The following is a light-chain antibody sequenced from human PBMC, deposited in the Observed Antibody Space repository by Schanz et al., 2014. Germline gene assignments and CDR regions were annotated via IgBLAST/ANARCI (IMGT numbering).Light chain of an antibody. CDR1: NSDVGGYDY. CDR2: NVN. V-gene: IGLV2-11*01. J-gene: IGLJ1*01. CDR3: NSYAGNTNV. Sequence: QSALTQPRSVSGSPGQSVTISCTGTNSDVGGYDYVSWYQQHPGKAPKLLIYNVNERPSGVPDRFSGSKSGNTASLTISGLQAEDEADYYCNSYAGNTNVFGTGTKLTVL.